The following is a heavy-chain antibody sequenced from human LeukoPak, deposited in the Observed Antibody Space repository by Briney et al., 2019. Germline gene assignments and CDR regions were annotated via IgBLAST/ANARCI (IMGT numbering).Heavy chain of an antibody. Sequence: GSLRLSCATSGFTFSNYAMSWVRQAPGKGLEWVSAIRGSGDMTYYADSIKGRFTVARDNSKTTLYLQMNSLRAEDTAVYYCARARGYSYANEYHLDYWGQGTLVTVSS. V-gene: IGHV3-23*01. CDR2: IRGSGDMT. CDR3: ARARGYSYANEYHLDY. D-gene: IGHD5-18*01. CDR1: GFTFSNYA. J-gene: IGHJ4*02.